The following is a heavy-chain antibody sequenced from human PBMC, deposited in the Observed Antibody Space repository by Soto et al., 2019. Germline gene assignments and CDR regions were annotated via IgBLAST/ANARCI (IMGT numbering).Heavy chain of an antibody. Sequence: GGSLRLSCAASGFTFSSYSMNWVRQAPGKGLEWVSYISSSSTIYYADSVKGRFTISRDNAKNSLYLQMNSLRDEDTAVYYCARGTSHPDYWGQGTLVTVSS. CDR1: GFTFSSYS. CDR2: ISSSSTI. V-gene: IGHV3-48*02. D-gene: IGHD2-2*01. J-gene: IGHJ4*02. CDR3: ARGTSHPDY.